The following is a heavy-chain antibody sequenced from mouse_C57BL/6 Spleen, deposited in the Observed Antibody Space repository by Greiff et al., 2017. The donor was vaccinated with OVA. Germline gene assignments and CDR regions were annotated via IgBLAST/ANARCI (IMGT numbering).Heavy chain of an antibody. CDR3: ARSHYYGSSYDYFDY. V-gene: IGHV1-52*01. D-gene: IGHD1-1*01. CDR1: GYTFTSYW. Sequence: VQLQQPGAELVRPGSSVKLSCKASGYTFTSYWMHWVKQRPIQGLEWIGNIDPSDSETHYNQKFKDKATLTVDKSSSTAYMQLSSLTSEDSAVYYCARSHYYGSSYDYFDYWGQGTTLTVSS. J-gene: IGHJ2*01. CDR2: IDPSDSET.